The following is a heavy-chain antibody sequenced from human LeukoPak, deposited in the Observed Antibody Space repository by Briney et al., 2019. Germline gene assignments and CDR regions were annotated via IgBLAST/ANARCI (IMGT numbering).Heavy chain of an antibody. CDR3: AFDYGDTLFDY. Sequence: ASVKVSCTASGGTFSSYAISWVRQAPGQGLEWMGGIIPIFGTANYAQKFQGRVTITADESTSTAYMELSSLRSEDTAVYYCAFDYGDTLFDYWGQGTLVTVSS. J-gene: IGHJ4*02. D-gene: IGHD4-17*01. CDR1: GGTFSSYA. V-gene: IGHV1-69*13. CDR2: IIPIFGTA.